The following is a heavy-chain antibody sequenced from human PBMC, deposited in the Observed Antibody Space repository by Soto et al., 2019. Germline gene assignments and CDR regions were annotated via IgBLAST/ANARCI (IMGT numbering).Heavy chain of an antibody. CDR2: IYYSGST. V-gene: IGHV4-31*03. Sequence: QVQLQESGPGLVKPSQTLSLTCTVSSGSISSSGYYWSWIRQHPGKGLEWIGYIYYSGSTYYNPSLKSRVTMSLDTSKNQLSLKLRSVTAADTAVYYCARSSGWHLDSSGQGSLATVSS. CDR1: SGSISSSGYY. D-gene: IGHD6-19*01. CDR3: ARSSGWHLDS. J-gene: IGHJ4*02.